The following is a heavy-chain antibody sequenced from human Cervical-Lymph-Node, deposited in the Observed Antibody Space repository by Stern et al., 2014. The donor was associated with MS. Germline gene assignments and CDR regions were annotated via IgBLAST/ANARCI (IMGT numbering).Heavy chain of an antibody. CDR3: ARDRANYGVFDY. CDR1: GYTFINYG. J-gene: IGHJ4*02. CDR2: VSGHHGIT. V-gene: IGHV1-18*01. D-gene: IGHD4/OR15-4a*01. Sequence: VQLVESGGEVKKPGASVKVSCKTSGYTFINYGITWVRQAPGQGPEWVGWVSGHHGITNDARKFQDRVTITRDTSTSTAYMELRSLTPDDTAVYYCARDRANYGVFDYWGQGSLVTVSA.